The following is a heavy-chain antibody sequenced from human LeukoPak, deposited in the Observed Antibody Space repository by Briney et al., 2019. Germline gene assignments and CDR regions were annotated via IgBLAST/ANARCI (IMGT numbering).Heavy chain of an antibody. CDR3: ARDGGSGGRFDN. Sequence: GGSLRLSCAASGFTFSSYSMNWVRQAPGKGLEWVSSISSSSSYIYYADSVKGRFTISRDNAKNSLYLQMNSLRAEDTAVYYCARDGGSGGRFDNWGQGTLVTVSS. J-gene: IGHJ4*02. CDR1: GFTFSSYS. D-gene: IGHD2-15*01. CDR2: ISSSSSYI. V-gene: IGHV3-21*01.